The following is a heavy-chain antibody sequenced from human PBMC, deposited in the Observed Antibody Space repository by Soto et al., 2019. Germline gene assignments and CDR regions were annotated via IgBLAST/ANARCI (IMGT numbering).Heavy chain of an antibody. Sequence: QITLKESGPTLVKPTQTLTLTCTFSGFSLSTSGVGVGWIRQPPGKALEWLALISWDDDKRYSPSLKSRLTITNDTCKNQVVLTMTNMDPVDTGTYYCARDYYDSSAYYPDAFDIWGQGTMVTFAS. J-gene: IGHJ3*02. V-gene: IGHV2-5*02. CDR2: ISWDDDK. D-gene: IGHD3-22*01. CDR1: GFSLSTSGVG. CDR3: ARDYYDSSAYYPDAFDI.